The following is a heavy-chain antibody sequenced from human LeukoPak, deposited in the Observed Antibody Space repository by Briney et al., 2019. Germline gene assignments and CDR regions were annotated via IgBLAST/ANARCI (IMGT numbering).Heavy chain of an antibody. CDR2: ISSSSSYI. V-gene: IGHV3-21*01. CDR1: GFTFSSYS. CDR3: ARDRCSGGSCCTDY. Sequence: GGSLRLSCAASGFTFSSYSMNWVRQAPGKGLEWVSSISSSSSYIYYADSVKGRSTISRDNAKNSLYLQMNSLRAEDTAVYYCARDRCSGGSCCTDYWGQGTLVTVSS. D-gene: IGHD2-15*01. J-gene: IGHJ4*02.